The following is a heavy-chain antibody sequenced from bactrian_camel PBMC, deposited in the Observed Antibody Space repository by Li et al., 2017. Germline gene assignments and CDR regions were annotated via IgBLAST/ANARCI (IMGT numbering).Heavy chain of an antibody. CDR1: GATAGRYC. J-gene: IGHJ4*01. CDR2: IGWDGST. Sequence: VQLVESGGGSVQAGGSLRLSCVVSGATAGRYCLGWFRWAPEKERERVAIIGWDGSTTYAEPVLGRFTVSLVNANNTLHLQMNSLKPEDTAVYYCAADLGWCGSAPLQRTFRNWGQGTQVTVS. V-gene: IGHV3S55*01. D-gene: IGHD6*01. CDR3: AADLGWCGSAPLQRTFRN.